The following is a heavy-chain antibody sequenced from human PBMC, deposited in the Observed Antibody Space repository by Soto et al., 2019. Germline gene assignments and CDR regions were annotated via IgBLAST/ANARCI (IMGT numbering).Heavy chain of an antibody. D-gene: IGHD3-10*01. CDR1: GGSISSGGYY. J-gene: IGHJ6*02. CDR3: ARVVGEWYYYGMDV. V-gene: IGHV4-31*03. Sequence: SETLSLTCTVSGGSISSGGYYWSWIRQHPGKGLEWIGYIYYSGSTYYNPSLKSRVTISVDTSKNQFSLKLSSVTAADTAVYYCARVVGEWYYYGMDVWGQGTTVTVSS. CDR2: IYYSGST.